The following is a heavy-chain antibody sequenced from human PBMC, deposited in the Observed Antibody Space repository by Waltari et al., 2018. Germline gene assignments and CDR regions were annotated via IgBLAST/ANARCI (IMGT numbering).Heavy chain of an antibody. CDR3: AKEGPREYPNYYYYMDV. CDR2: IYRGGST. J-gene: IGHJ6*03. Sequence: EVQLLESGGGLVQPGGSLRLSCADSGFTFRRYAMGCVRQAPGKGLEWVSVIYRGGSTYYADSVKGRFTISRDNSKNTLYLQMNSLRAEDTAVYYCAKEGPREYPNYYYYMDVWGKGTTVTVSS. D-gene: IGHD6-6*01. V-gene: IGHV3-23*03. CDR1: GFTFRRYA.